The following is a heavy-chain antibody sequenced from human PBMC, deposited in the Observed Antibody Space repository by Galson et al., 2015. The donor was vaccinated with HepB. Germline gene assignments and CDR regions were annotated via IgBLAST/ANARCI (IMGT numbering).Heavy chain of an antibody. D-gene: IGHD5-18*01. CDR3: ARDMGSYGPRRGMDV. J-gene: IGHJ6*02. CDR1: GYTFTSYG. V-gene: IGHV1-18*04. CDR2: ISAYNGNT. Sequence: SVKVSCKASGYTFTSYGISWVRQAPGQGLEWMGWISAYNGNTNYAQKLQGRVTMTTDTSTSTAYMELRSLRSDDTAVCYCARDMGSYGPRRGMDVWGQGTTVTVSS.